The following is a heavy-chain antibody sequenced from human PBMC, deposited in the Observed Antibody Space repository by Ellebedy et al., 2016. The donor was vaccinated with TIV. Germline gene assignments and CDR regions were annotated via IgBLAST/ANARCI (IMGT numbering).Heavy chain of an antibody. CDR3: ARHKDSSGRYGSYFDY. Sequence: SETLSLXXTVSGGSISGYYWTWIRQPPGKGLEWIGYMFYRGNTNYNPSLKSRVTISVDTSKNQFSLTLRSVTAADTAVYYCARHKDSSGRYGSYFDYWGQGALVTVSS. V-gene: IGHV4-59*08. CDR1: GGSISGYY. J-gene: IGHJ4*02. D-gene: IGHD6-19*01. CDR2: MFYRGNT.